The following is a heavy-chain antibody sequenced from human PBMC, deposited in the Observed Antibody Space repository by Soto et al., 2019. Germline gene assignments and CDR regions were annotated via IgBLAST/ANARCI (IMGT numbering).Heavy chain of an antibody. V-gene: IGHV3-30-3*01. CDR3: ARGRGYYFDY. D-gene: IGHD3-16*01. CDR1: GFTFSSYA. J-gene: IGHJ4*02. CDR2: ISYDGSNK. Sequence: GSLRLSCAASGFTFSSYAMHWVRQAPGKGLEWVAVISYDGSNKYYADSVKGRFTISRDNSKNTLYLQMNSLRAEDTAVYYCARGRGYYFDYWGQGTLVTVSS.